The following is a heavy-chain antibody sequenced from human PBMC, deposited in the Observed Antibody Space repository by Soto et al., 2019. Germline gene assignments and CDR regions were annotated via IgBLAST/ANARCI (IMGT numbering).Heavy chain of an antibody. J-gene: IGHJ6*02. Sequence: QVQLVQSGAEVKKPGSSVKVSCKASGGTFSSYAISWVRQAPGQGLEWMGGIIPIFGTANYAQKFQGRVTIPADDSTSTAYMELSSLRSEDTAVYYCARGNRGIAAAGPDQLLFRYGMDVWGQGTTVTVSS. CDR1: GGTFSSYA. V-gene: IGHV1-69*12. D-gene: IGHD6-13*01. CDR2: IIPIFGTA. CDR3: ARGNRGIAAAGPDQLLFRYGMDV.